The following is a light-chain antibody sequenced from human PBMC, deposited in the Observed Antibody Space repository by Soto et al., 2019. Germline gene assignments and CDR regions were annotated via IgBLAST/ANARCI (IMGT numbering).Light chain of an antibody. Sequence: DIQMTQSPSSLSASVGDKITITCRASQTINNYLNWYQQKPGKAPNLLIYATSSLHSGVPSRFSGSGSGTDFTLTISSLQPEDFATYYCQQSYTIPLTFGPGTKVDIK. J-gene: IGKJ3*01. V-gene: IGKV1-39*01. CDR3: QQSYTIPLT. CDR2: ATS. CDR1: QTINNY.